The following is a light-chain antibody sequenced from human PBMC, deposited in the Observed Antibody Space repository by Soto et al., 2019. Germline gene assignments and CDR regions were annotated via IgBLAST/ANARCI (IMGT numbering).Light chain of an antibody. Sequence: DIQMTQSPSSLSASVGDKITITCRASQTINNYLNWYQQKPGKAPNLLIYATSSLHSGVPSRFSGSGSGTDFTLTISSLQPEDFATYYCQQSYTIPLTFGPGTKVDIK. J-gene: IGKJ3*01. V-gene: IGKV1-39*01. CDR3: QQSYTIPLT. CDR2: ATS. CDR1: QTINNY.